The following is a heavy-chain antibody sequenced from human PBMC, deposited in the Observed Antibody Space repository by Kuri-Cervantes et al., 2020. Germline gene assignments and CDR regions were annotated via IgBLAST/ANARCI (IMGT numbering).Heavy chain of an antibody. Sequence: GGSLRLSCAASGFTFSSYGVHWVRQAPGKGLEWVAAISYDGSEKYYADSVRGRFTISRDNSKNTLYLQMNSLRAEDTAVYYCAKKGGSIAPRPGDLFNYWGQGTLVTVSS. CDR2: ISYDGSEK. V-gene: IGHV3-30*18. CDR3: AKKGGSIAPRPGDLFNY. J-gene: IGHJ4*02. CDR1: GFTFSSYG. D-gene: IGHD6-6*01.